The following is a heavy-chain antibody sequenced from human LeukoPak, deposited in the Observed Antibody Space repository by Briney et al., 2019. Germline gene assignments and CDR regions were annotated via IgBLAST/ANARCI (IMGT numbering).Heavy chain of an antibody. CDR2: ISYDGSNK. J-gene: IGHJ4*02. Sequence: GRSLRLSCAASGFTFSSFAMHWVRQAPGKGLEWVAAISYDGSNKYYADSVKGRFIISRDNSKNTLYLQMNSLRAEDTAVYYCAKGKTGYSSYWWVDYWGRGTLVSVSS. V-gene: IGHV3-30*18. D-gene: IGHD6-19*01. CDR3: AKGKTGYSSYWWVDY. CDR1: GFTFSSFA.